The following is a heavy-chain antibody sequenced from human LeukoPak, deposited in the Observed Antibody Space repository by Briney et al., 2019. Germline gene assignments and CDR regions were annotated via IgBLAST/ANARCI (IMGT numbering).Heavy chain of an antibody. D-gene: IGHD3-3*01. Sequence: PSGTPSLTCAVSGGSISSNNWWSWVRQPPGRGLEWIGEIYHSGNTNYNPSLKSRVTMSVDKSKNQFSLTLTSVTAADTALYYCASSDGQPPRFDSSYDVFDYWGQGTLVTVSS. V-gene: IGHV4-4*02. J-gene: IGHJ4*02. CDR1: GGSISSNNW. CDR2: IYHSGNT. CDR3: ASSDGQPPRFDSSYDVFDY.